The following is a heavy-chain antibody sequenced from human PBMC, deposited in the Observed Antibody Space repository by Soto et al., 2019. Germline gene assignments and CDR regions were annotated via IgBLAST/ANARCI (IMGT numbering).Heavy chain of an antibody. CDR2: IYSSGHT. J-gene: IGHJ4*02. D-gene: IGHD3-9*01. CDR1: GASMSGIAWS. Sequence: QVQLQESGPGLVKPSQTLSLTCTVSGASMSGIAWSWVWDRPAPGRGRDWIGNIYSSGHTNYNPSLESRVAISTDTPETQHTLTVTFVSAADTATYFCARGHILPGSDAAGLKRRDSLDYCGRGVLVTDSS. V-gene: IGHV4-30-4*01. CDR3: ARGHILPGSDAAGLKRRDSLDY.